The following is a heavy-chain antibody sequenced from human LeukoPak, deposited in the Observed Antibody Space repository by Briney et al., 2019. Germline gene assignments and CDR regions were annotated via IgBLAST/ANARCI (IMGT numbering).Heavy chain of an antibody. CDR2: TRNKANSYTT. D-gene: IGHD3-10*01. V-gene: IGHV3-72*01. Sequence: GGSLRLSCAASGFTFSDYYMSWIRQAPGKGLEWVGRTRNKANSYTTEYAASVKGRFTISRDDSKNSLYLQMNSLKTEDTAVYYCARVTMVRGVIGDYWGQGTLVTVSS. CDR3: ARVTMVRGVIGDY. CDR1: GFTFSDYY. J-gene: IGHJ4*02.